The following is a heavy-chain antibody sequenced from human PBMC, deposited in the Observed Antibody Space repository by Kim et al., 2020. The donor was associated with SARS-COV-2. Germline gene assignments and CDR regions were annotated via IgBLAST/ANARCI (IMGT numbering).Heavy chain of an antibody. CDR3: ARGRDDWAFGYFDI. D-gene: IGHD2-21*02. J-gene: IGHJ3*02. Sequence: ASVKVSCKASGYTFDRYTFADYNMHWFRQAPGQGLEWMGWGNPTSGGTKFAQKFQGRVTMTGDTSISTAYMELSRLKSDDTAVYYCARGRDDWAFGYFDIWGQGTMVTVSS. CDR1: GYTFDRYTFADYN. V-gene: IGHV1-2*02. CDR2: GNPTSGGT.